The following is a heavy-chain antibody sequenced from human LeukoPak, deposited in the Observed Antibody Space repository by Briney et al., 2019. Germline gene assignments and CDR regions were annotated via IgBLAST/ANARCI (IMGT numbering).Heavy chain of an antibody. CDR2: IDDSGNT. D-gene: IGHD3-10*01. J-gene: IGHJ3*02. V-gene: IGHV4-59*01. CDR3: ARSDYHNSGSHTVFDAFDI. CDR1: GGSISRYY. Sequence: SETRSLTCTVSGGSISRYYWSWIRRPPGKGLEWIGYIDDSGNTNYNPSLKSQVTISVDKSKNQFSLKLSFVTAADTAMYYCARSDYHNSGSHTVFDAFDIWGQGTRDTVSS.